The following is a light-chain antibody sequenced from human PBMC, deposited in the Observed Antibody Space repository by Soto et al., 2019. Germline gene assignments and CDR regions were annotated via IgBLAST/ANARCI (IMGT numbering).Light chain of an antibody. CDR2: DAS. CDR3: QMSQQRSDWPPIT. J-gene: IGKJ5*01. V-gene: IGKV3-11*01. CDR1: QRVSNS. Sequence: DTLLTQSPATLSLSPGEIVTLSCRATQRVSNSLAWYQQKSGPAPRLLIYDASSSATGTPPRFSGSGSGTDFTLTISSLEPADFAVYYCQMSQQRSDWPPITFGQGTRLDIK.